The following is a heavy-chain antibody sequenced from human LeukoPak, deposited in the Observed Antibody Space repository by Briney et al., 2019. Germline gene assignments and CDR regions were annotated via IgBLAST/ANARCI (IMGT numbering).Heavy chain of an antibody. Sequence: ASVKVSCKASGYTFTTYYMHWVRQAPGQGLEWMGIINPSDGSTTYPQKFQGRVTMTIDTSTSTVYVELSSLRSEDTAVYYCARRSHQLQSDYWGQGTLVTVSS. J-gene: IGHJ4*02. CDR1: GYTFTTYY. V-gene: IGHV1-46*01. D-gene: IGHD2-2*01. CDR2: INPSDGST. CDR3: ARRSHQLQSDY.